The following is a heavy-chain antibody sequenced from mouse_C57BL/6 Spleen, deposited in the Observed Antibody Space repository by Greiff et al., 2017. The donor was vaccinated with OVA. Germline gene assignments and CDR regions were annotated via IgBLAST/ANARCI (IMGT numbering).Heavy chain of an antibody. J-gene: IGHJ4*01. D-gene: IGHD1-1*01. CDR1: GFTIKGYY. CDR3: AREYYGSSCYDMDY. CDR2: IDPEDGVS. Sequence: VQLQQSGAELVKPGASVKLSCTASGFTIKGYYMHWVKQRTEQGLEWIGRIDPEDGVSKYAQKFPGKATITADTSSNTAYLQLSSLTSEDTAVYYCAREYYGSSCYDMDYWGQGTSVTVSS. V-gene: IGHV14-2*01.